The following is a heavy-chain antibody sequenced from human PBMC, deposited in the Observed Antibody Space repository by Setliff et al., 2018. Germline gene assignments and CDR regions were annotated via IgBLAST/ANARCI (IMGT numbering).Heavy chain of an antibody. CDR1: GDSISNTGYY. V-gene: IGHV4-39*02. CDR2: IYNSGTT. Sequence: SETLSLTCIVAGDSISNTGYYWGWIRQPPGKGLEWIGRIYNSGTTNYNPSLKSRVTISADTSNNSFSLNLFSVTAADTAVYYCAGRDYSGGDSWGHGTLVTSPQ. D-gene: IGHD4-4*01. J-gene: IGHJ5*01. CDR3: AGRDYSGGDS.